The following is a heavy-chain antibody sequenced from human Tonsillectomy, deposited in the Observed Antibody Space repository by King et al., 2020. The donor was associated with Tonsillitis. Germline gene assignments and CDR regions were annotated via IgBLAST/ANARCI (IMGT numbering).Heavy chain of an antibody. D-gene: IGHD5-24*01. CDR1: GFTFGDYL. Sequence: VQLVQSGGGLAQPGRSLRLSCTASGFTFGDYLMSWFRQAPGKGLEGVGFIRSRAYGGTTEYAASVKGRLPISRDDSKSIAYLQMNSLETEDTAIYYCTRGDAYIKDFDHWGQGTLVTVSS. V-gene: IGHV3-49*03. CDR2: IRSRAYGGTT. CDR3: TRGDAYIKDFDH. J-gene: IGHJ4*02.